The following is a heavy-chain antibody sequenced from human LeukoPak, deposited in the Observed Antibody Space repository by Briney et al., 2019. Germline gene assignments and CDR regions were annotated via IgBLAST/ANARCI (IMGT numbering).Heavy chain of an antibody. V-gene: IGHV3-23*01. J-gene: IGHJ4*02. CDR3: AREMGWNYGDY. CDR2: ISGSGGST. D-gene: IGHD1-7*01. Sequence: PGGSLRLSCAASGFTFNSYSMSWVRQAPGKGLEWVSLISGSGGSTYYADSVKGRFTISRDNSKNTLYLQMNSLRAEDTAVYYCAREMGWNYGDYWGQGTLVTVSS. CDR1: GFTFNSYS.